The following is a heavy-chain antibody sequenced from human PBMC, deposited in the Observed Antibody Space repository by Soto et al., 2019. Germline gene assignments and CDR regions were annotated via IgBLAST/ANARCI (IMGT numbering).Heavy chain of an antibody. J-gene: IGHJ4*02. Sequence: APVKASCKASGYTFTRYSINRLLQVPGQGFEWGGRISAYNGDTNYGQKFQGRVTMTTDTSTSTAYMELRSLPSDDTAVFYCARGATPTDYWGQGTLVTVSS. V-gene: IGHV1-18*04. CDR3: ARGATPTDY. CDR1: GYTFTRYS. CDR2: ISAYNGDT.